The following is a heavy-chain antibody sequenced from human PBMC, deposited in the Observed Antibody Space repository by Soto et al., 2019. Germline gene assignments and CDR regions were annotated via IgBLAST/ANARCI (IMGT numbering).Heavy chain of an antibody. CDR2: IFHTGTT. CDR3: ARTDAAGYYTF. D-gene: IGHD3-3*01. V-gene: IGHV4-38-2*02. J-gene: IGHJ4*02. CDR1: VGSISSSYH. Sequence: PWETLSLTCTLSVGSISSSYHWAWIREPPDMRLWLVASIFHTGTTYYNPSLTSRVTLSVDTSKNQFCLTLTSVTDATSALYYCARTDAAGYYTFWGQGTLVTVSS.